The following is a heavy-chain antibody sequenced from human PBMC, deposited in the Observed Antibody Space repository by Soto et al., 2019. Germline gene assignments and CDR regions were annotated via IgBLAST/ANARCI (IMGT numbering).Heavy chain of an antibody. CDR3: VRSDWFDP. Sequence: GSLRLSCTASGFAFSHYCMHWVRQAPGKGLMWVSRINGDGSATTYADSVKGRFTISRDNAKNTLYLQMNSLRAEDTAVYYCVRSDWFDPWGQGTLVTAPQ. V-gene: IGHV3-74*01. CDR2: INGDGSAT. J-gene: IGHJ5*02. CDR1: GFAFSHYC.